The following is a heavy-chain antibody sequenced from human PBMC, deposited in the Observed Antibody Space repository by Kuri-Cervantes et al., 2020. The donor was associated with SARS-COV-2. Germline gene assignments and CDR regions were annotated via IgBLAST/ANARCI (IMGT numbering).Heavy chain of an antibody. D-gene: IGHD6-13*01. CDR3: ARAYSSSWYGGGYYYYYYMDG. V-gene: IGHV4-39*01. J-gene: IGHJ6*03. CDR1: GGSISSSSYY. Sequence: SETLSLTCTVSGGSISSSSYYWGWIRQPPGKGLEWIGSIYYSGSTYYNPSLKSRVTISVDTSKNQFSLKLSSVTAADTAVYYCARAYSSSWYGGGYYYYYYMDGWGKGTTVTVSS. CDR2: IYYSGST.